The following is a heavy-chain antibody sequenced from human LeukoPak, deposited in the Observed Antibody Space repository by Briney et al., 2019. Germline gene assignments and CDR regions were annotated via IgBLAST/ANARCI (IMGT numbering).Heavy chain of an antibody. J-gene: IGHJ4*02. CDR1: GGSVRSYF. Sequence: SETLSLTCIVSGGSVRSYFWSWIRQSAGKGLEWIGHISTSGSTNSNPSLKSRVTMSVDTSKNQFSLKLSSVTAADTAVYYCASSLLWFGESKLYFDYWGQGTLVTVSS. CDR2: ISTSGST. CDR3: ASSLLWFGESKLYFDY. D-gene: IGHD3-10*01. V-gene: IGHV4-4*07.